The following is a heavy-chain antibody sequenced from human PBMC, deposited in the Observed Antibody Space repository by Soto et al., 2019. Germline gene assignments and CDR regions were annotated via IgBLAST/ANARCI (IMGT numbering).Heavy chain of an antibody. CDR3: ARGVYDYWSGYYAGSGLDV. J-gene: IGHJ6*02. CDR1: GDSMSPFY. V-gene: IGHV4-59*13. Sequence: VPLQESGPGLVKPSETLSLTCTVSGDSMSPFYWNWIRQSPGKGLEWIGYIYYSGNTNYNPSLKSRVAISVDTSKNQFYLKLSSVTAADTAVYCCARGVYDYWSGYYAGSGLDVWGQGTTVTVSS. D-gene: IGHD3-3*01. CDR2: IYYSGNT.